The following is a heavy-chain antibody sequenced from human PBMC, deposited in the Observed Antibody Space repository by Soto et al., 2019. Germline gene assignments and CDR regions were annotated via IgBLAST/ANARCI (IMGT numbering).Heavy chain of an antibody. D-gene: IGHD6-19*01. CDR2: VSGSSAGNT. CDR1: GFTFSSYA. CDR3: AKGYSTGWYDAFAI. V-gene: IGHV3-23*01. Sequence: EVQLLESGGGLVQPGGSLRLSCATSGFTFSSYAMSWVRQAPGKGLEWVSTVSGSSAGNTYYADSVRGRFTISRDNSKNTVSLEMNSLRAEDTAVYYCAKGYSTGWYDAFAIWGQGTMVTVST. J-gene: IGHJ3*02.